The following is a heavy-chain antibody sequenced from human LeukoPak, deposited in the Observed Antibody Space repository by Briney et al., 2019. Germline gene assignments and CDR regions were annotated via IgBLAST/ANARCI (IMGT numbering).Heavy chain of an antibody. D-gene: IGHD3-22*01. J-gene: IGHJ4*02. Sequence: PSETLSLTCTVSGGSISSYYWSWIRQPPGKGLEWIGYIYTSGSTNYNPSLKSRVTISVDTSKNQFSLKLSSVTAADTAVYYCARDPFGYYCDSSGPPGYWGQGTLVTVSS. CDR1: GGSISSYY. CDR2: IYTSGST. V-gene: IGHV4-4*09. CDR3: ARDPFGYYCDSSGPPGY.